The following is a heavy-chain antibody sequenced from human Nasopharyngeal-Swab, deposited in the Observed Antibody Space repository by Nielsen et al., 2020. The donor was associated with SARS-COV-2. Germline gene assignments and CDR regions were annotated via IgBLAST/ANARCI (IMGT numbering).Heavy chain of an antibody. J-gene: IGHJ4*02. CDR1: GYSFTSYW. CDR3: ARSGLVGATFFDY. Sequence: GESLKISWKGSGYSFTSYWSGWVRQMPGKGLEWMGIIYPGDSDTRYSPSFQGQVTISADKSISTAYLQWRSLKASDTAMYYCARSGLVGATFFDYWGQGTLVTVSS. CDR2: IYPGDSDT. V-gene: IGHV5-51*01. D-gene: IGHD1-26*01.